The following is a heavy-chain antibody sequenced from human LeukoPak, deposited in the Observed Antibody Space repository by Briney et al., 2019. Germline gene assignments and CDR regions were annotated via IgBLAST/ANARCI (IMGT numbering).Heavy chain of an antibody. V-gene: IGHV1-8*01. CDR1: GYTFTSYD. Sequence: VASVKVSCKASGYTFTSYDINWVRQAIGQGLEWMGWMNPNSGNTGYAQKFQGRVTMTRNTSISTAYMELSSLRSEDTAVYYCARGLRDSYYDFWSGYRHTPWNWFDPWGQGTLVTVSS. D-gene: IGHD3-3*01. CDR2: MNPNSGNT. CDR3: ARGLRDSYYDFWSGYRHTPWNWFDP. J-gene: IGHJ5*02.